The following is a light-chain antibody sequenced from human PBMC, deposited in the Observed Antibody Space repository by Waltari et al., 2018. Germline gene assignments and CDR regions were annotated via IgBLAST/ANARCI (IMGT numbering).Light chain of an antibody. CDR1: QGISSY. CDR3: HQVNTYPLT. V-gene: IGKV1-9*01. Sequence: QLTQSPSFLSASVGDRVTITCRASQGISSYLTWFQQKPGKAPKLLIYAASTLQSGVPSRFSGSGSGTEFTLTISSLQPEDFATYYCHQVNTYPLTFGGGTKVEIK. CDR2: AAS. J-gene: IGKJ4*01.